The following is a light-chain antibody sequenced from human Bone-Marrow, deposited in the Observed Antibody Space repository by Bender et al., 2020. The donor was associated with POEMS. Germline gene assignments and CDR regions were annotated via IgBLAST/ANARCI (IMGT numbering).Light chain of an antibody. CDR1: NSNIGTNA. Sequence: QSVLTQPPSASGTPGQRVTISCSGSNSNIGTNAVNWYQQFPGTAPKLLLFSDNKRPSAVPARFSAFKSGTSVSLAISGLQSEDEADYYGAAWDAGLGGGVFGGETKLTVL. CDR3: AAWDAGLGGGV. J-gene: IGLJ3*02. V-gene: IGLV1-44*01. CDR2: SDN.